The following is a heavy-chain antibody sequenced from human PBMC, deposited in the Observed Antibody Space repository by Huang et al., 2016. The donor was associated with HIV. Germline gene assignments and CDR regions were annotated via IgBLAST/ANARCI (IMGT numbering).Heavy chain of an antibody. CDR3: AAHGRIVGIPAAPLRFDP. Sequence: QLQLQESGPGLVKPSETLSLTCTVSGGSSSSRSYYWGWSRQPPGKGLEWIGSIYHRRTTYYHPSVKRRGTISVDTARTQFSLKLSSVTAADTAVYYCAAHGRIVGIPAAPLRFDPWGQGTLVTVSS. J-gene: IGHJ5*02. D-gene: IGHD6-13*01. CDR1: GGSSSSRSYY. CDR2: IYHRRTT. V-gene: IGHV4-39*01.